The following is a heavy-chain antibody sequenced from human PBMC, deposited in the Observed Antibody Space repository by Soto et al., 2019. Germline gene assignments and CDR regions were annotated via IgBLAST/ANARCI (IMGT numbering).Heavy chain of an antibody. Sequence: GGSLRLSCAASGFTFSSYAMHWVRQTPGKGLEWVAVISYDGSNKYYADSVKGRFTISRDNSKNTLYVQMNSLRAEDTAVHYCARSRNGPYGNWFDPWGLGTLVTVSS. J-gene: IGHJ5*02. CDR3: ARSRNGPYGNWFDP. CDR1: GFTFSSYA. CDR2: ISYDGSNK. D-gene: IGHD2-8*01. V-gene: IGHV3-30*04.